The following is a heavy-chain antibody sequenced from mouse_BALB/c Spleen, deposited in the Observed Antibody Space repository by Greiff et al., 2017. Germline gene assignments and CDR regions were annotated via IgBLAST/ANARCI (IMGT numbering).Heavy chain of an antibody. V-gene: IGHV3-2*02. CDR3: ARGGLGNLAY. J-gene: IGHJ3*01. D-gene: IGHD2-1*01. CDR2: ISYSGST. Sequence: EVKLQESGPGLVKPSQSLSLTCTVTGYSITSDYAWNWIRQFPGNKLEWMGYISYSGSTSYNPSLKSRISITRDTSKNQFFLQLNSVTTEDTATYYCARGGLGNLAYWGQGTLVTVSA. CDR1: GYSITSDYA.